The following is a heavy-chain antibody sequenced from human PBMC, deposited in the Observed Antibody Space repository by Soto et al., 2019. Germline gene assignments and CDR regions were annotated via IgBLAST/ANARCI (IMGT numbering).Heavy chain of an antibody. V-gene: IGHV3-21*01. CDR1: RFTFSSYS. CDR2: ISSSSSYI. D-gene: IGHD2-15*01. J-gene: IGHJ6*02. CDR3: ARDVVDYYGMDV. Sequence: GGSLRLSCAASRFTFSSYSMNWVRLAPGKGLEWVSSISSSSSYIYYADSVKGRFTISRDNAKNSLYLQMNSLRAEDTAVYYCARDVVDYYGMDVWXQGTTVTVSS.